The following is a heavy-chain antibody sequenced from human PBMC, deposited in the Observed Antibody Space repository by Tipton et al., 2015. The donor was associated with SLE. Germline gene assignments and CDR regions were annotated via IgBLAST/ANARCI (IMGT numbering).Heavy chain of an antibody. CDR3: ARGAAAHDY. D-gene: IGHD6-13*01. Sequence: SLRLSCAASGFTFDDYAMHWVRQAPGKGLEWVSGISWNSGSIGYADSVKGRFTISRDNAKNSLYLQMNSLRAEDTAVYYCARGAAAHDYWGQGTLVTVSS. CDR1: GFTFDDYA. CDR2: ISWNSGSI. J-gene: IGHJ4*02. V-gene: IGHV3-9*01.